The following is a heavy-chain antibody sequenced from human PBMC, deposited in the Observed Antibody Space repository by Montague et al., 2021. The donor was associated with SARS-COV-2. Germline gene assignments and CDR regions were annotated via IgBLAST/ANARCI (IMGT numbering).Heavy chain of an antibody. CDR1: GGSISGYY. D-gene: IGHD2-8*01. Sequence: SETLSLTCTVSGGSISGYYWSWIRQPPGKGLEWIGHIYYSGSTKYNPFLESRVTVSVDRSKNQVSLKLSSVTAADTAVYYCARLLRSCTNGVCRTYYYYAMDVWGQGTTVTVSS. J-gene: IGHJ6*02. CDR3: ARLLRSCTNGVCRTYYYYAMDV. CDR2: IYYSGST. V-gene: IGHV4-59*01.